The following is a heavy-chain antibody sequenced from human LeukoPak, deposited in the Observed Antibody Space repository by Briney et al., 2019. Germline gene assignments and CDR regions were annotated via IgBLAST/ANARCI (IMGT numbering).Heavy chain of an antibody. CDR3: ARQASDYFYYYMDV. Sequence: SETLSLTRTVTGGSISSSSYYWGWIRQPPGKGLEWIGSIYYIGTTYYNPSLASRVSISEDTSKNQFSLMLRSVTAADTAVYFCARQASDYFYYYMDVWGKGTTVTVSS. CDR2: IYYIGTT. V-gene: IGHV4-39*01. J-gene: IGHJ6*03. CDR1: GGSISSSSYY.